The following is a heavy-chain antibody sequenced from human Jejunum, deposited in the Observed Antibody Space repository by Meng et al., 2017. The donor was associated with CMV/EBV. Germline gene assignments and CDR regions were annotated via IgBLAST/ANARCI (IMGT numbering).Heavy chain of an antibody. J-gene: IGHJ4*02. D-gene: IGHD3-3*01. Sequence: HAERHESGPDWLTPSLPLSLTFSFAGASIGSGDYYWSRIRPPTGKGLEWIGYIHDTGGTYYNPSLKSRVDISLGTSRNHFSLTLSSVTAEDTAVYFCARGSIFVSFDSWGQGTLVTVSS. V-gene: IGHV4-30-4*08. CDR1: GASIGSGDYY. CDR2: IHDTGGT. CDR3: ARGSIFVSFDS.